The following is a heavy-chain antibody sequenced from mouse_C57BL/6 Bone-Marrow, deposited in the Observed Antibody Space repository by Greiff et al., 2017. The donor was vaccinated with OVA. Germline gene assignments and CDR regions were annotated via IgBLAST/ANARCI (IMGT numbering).Heavy chain of an antibody. J-gene: IGHJ3*01. V-gene: IGHV1-81*01. CDR1: GYTFTSYG. CDR3: ARRTLFWFAY. Sequence: QVQLQQSGAELARPGASVKLSCKASGYTFTSYGISWVKQRTGQGLEWIGEIYPRSGNTYYNEKFKGKATLTADKSSSTAYMELRSLTSEDSAVYFCARRTLFWFAYWGQGTLVTVSA. CDR2: IYPRSGNT. D-gene: IGHD3-3*01.